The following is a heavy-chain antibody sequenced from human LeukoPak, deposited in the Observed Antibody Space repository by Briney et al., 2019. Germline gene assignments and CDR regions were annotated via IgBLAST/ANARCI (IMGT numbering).Heavy chain of an antibody. V-gene: IGHV3-74*01. CDR1: GFTFSSYW. D-gene: IGHD2-21*02. CDR2: INTDGSAT. CDR3: AKDRVTYCGGDCYSNY. J-gene: IGHJ4*02. Sequence: GGSLRLSCAASGFTFSSYWMHWVRQAPGKGLLWVSRINTDGSATYYADSVKGRFTISRDNAKNTLYLQMNSLRAEDTAVYYCAKDRVTYCGGDCYSNYWGQGPLVTVSS.